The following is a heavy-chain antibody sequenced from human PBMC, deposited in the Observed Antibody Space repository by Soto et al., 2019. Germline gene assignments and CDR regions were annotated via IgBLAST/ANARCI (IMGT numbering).Heavy chain of an antibody. CDR3: ARVRQGCSANNCYFDP. J-gene: IGHJ5*01. Sequence: SETLSLTCTLSGGSVRAPDWWNWVRQSPDKGLEWIAEVHISGHSNYNPSLRSRVSVSIDSSKNQFYLNLNSVTAADTAIYYCARVRQGCSANNCYFDPWGQGTQVTVSS. D-gene: IGHD1-1*01. CDR1: GGSVRAPDW. CDR2: VHISGHS. V-gene: IGHV4-4*02.